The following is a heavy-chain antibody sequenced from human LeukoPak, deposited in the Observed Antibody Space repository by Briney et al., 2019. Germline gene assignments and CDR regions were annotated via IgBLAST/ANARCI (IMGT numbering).Heavy chain of an antibody. V-gene: IGHV1-69*13. D-gene: IGHD3-10*01. CDR2: IIPIFGTA. CDR3: ARCLITMARGVYYYMDV. J-gene: IGHJ6*03. Sequence: SVKVSCKASGYTFTSYDINWVRQAPGQGLEWMGGIIPIFGTANYAQKFQGRVTITADESTSTAYMELSSPRSEDTAVYYCARCLITMARGVYYYMDVWGKGTTVTISS. CDR1: GYTFTSYD.